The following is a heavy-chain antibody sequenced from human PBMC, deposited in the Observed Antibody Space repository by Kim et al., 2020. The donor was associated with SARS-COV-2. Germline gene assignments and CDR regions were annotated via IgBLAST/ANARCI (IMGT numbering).Heavy chain of an antibody. D-gene: IGHD6-19*01. CDR2: ISWNSGSI. V-gene: IGHV3-9*01. CDR3: AKDERRYSSGWYIS. Sequence: GGSLRLSCAASGFTFDDYAMHWVRQAPGKGLEWVSGISWNSGSIGYADSVKGRFTISRDNAKNSLYLQMNSLRAEDTALYYCAKDERRYSSGWYISWGQGTLVTVSS. J-gene: IGHJ4*02. CDR1: GFTFDDYA.